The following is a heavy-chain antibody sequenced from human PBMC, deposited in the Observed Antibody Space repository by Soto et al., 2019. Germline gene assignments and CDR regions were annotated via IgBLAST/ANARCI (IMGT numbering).Heavy chain of an antibody. V-gene: IGHV3-23*01. CDR1: GFTFKNYA. J-gene: IGHJ3*02. D-gene: IGHD2-15*01. CDR2: VSGGGGST. Sequence: PGGSLRLSCAASGFTFKNYAMNWVRQAPGKGLEWVSAVSGGGGSTTYADSVKGRFTISRDNSKNTLYLQMNSLRAEDTAVYYCAKVARKDIVVVVAATGRAFDIWGQGTMVTVSS. CDR3: AKVARKDIVVVVAATGRAFDI.